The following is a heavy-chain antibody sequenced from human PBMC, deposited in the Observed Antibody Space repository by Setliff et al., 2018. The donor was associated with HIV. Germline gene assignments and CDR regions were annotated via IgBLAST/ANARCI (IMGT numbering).Heavy chain of an antibody. CDR1: GFTFNTYA. D-gene: IGHD2-21*01. CDR2: ISGSGGST. CDR3: AKHFLLWSNAFHI. V-gene: IGHV3-23*01. Sequence: GGSLRLSCAASGFTFNTYAMSWVRQAPGKGLEWVSVISGSGGSTFYADSVKGRFTISRDNSKNTLYLQMNRLRVEDTAVYYCAKHFLLWSNAFHIWGQGTMVTVSS. J-gene: IGHJ3*02.